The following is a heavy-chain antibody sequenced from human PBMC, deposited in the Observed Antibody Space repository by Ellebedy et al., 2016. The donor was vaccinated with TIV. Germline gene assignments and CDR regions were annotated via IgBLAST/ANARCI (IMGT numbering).Heavy chain of an antibody. Sequence: GGSLRLSCAASGFTFRSYGMHWVRQAPGKGLEWVAFISDDGSNKDYGDAVKGRFTISRDKSKKTMYLQMNSLRAEDTAMYYCARVKESYGIDYWGQGTLVTVSS. D-gene: IGHD5-18*01. V-gene: IGHV3-30*03. CDR3: ARVKESYGIDY. CDR2: ISDDGSNK. CDR1: GFTFRSYG. J-gene: IGHJ4*02.